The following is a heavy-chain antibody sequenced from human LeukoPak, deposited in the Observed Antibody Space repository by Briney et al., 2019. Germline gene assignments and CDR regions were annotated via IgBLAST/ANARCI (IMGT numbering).Heavy chain of an antibody. CDR2: IYHSGST. Sequence: SQTLSLTCTVSGGSISSGGYYWSWIRQPPGKGLEWIGYIYHSGSTYYNPSLKSRVTISVDRSKNQFSLKLSSVTAADTAVYYCASSITIFGVPPSDYWGQGTLVTVSS. V-gene: IGHV4-30-2*01. CDR1: GGSISSGGYY. D-gene: IGHD3-3*01. J-gene: IGHJ4*02. CDR3: ASSITIFGVPPSDY.